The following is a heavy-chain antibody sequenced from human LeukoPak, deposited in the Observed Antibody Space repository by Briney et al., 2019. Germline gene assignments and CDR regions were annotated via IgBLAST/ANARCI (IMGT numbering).Heavy chain of an antibody. CDR1: GGSISSYY. J-gene: IGHJ4*02. CDR2: IYYSGST. Sequence: SETLSLTCTVSGGSISSYYWSWIRQPPGKGLEWIGYIYYSGSTNYNPSLKSRVTISVDTSKNEFSLKLSSVTAADTALYYCARSRGQWLGLFDYWGQGTLVTVSS. D-gene: IGHD6-19*01. CDR3: ARSRGQWLGLFDY. V-gene: IGHV4-59*08.